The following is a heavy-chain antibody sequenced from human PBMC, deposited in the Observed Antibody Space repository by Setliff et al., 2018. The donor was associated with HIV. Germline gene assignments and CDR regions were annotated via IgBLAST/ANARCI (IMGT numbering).Heavy chain of an antibody. V-gene: IGHV1-18*01. CDR1: GYTFTRYG. CDR3: ARHASTWYYESSGPHFDY. J-gene: IGHJ4*02. Sequence: GASMKVSCKASGYTFTRYGISWVRQAPGQGLEWMGWISANNGNTNYAQKLQGRVTMTTDTSTSTAYMELRSLRSDDTAVYYCARHASTWYYESSGPHFDYWGQGTLVTV. CDR2: ISANNGNT. D-gene: IGHD3-22*01.